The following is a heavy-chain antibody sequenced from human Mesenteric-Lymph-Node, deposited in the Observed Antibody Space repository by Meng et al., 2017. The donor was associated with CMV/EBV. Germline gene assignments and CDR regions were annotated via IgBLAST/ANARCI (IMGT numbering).Heavy chain of an antibody. V-gene: IGHV3-23*01. CDR2: ISYSGPST. CDR1: GFTFSAYG. CDR3: ARAAWGSHPSPFDY. Sequence: AASGFTFSAYGLSWVRQAPGKGLEWFSSISYSGPSTYYADSVKGRFTISRDNSKNTVFLQMNSLRVEDTALYYCARAAWGSHPSPFDYWGQGTLVTVSS. D-gene: IGHD7-27*01. J-gene: IGHJ4*02.